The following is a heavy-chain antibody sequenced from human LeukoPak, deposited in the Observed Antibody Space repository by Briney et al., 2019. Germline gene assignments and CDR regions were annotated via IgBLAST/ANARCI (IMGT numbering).Heavy chain of an antibody. Sequence: SETLSLTCADYGGSFSGYYWSWIRQPPGKGLEWIGEINHSGSTNYNPSLKSRVTISVDTSKNQFSLKLSSVTAADTAVYYCARGSGTAMVKGNWFDPWGQGTLVTVSS. CDR1: GGSFSGYY. CDR2: INHSGST. CDR3: ARGSGTAMVKGNWFDP. D-gene: IGHD5-18*01. V-gene: IGHV4-34*01. J-gene: IGHJ5*02.